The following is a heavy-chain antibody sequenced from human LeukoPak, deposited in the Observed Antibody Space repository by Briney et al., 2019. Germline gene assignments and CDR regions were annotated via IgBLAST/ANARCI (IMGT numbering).Heavy chain of an antibody. D-gene: IGHD3-10*01. CDR2: IGGRDGST. V-gene: IGHV3-23*01. J-gene: IGHJ4*02. Sequence: GGSLRLSCAASGFTFSSYAMRWVRQAPGKGLEWVSAIGGRDGSTYYADSVKGRFTISRDNSKNTLYVQMNSLRAEDTAVYYCAKGHYYGSGSLDYWGQGTLVTVSS. CDR3: AKGHYYGSGSLDY. CDR1: GFTFSSYA.